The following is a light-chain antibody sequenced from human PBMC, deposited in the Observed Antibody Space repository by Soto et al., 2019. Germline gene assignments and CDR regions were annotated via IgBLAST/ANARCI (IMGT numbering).Light chain of an antibody. CDR2: NNR. CDR3: AAWDDSLKGFWV. V-gene: IGLV1-44*01. CDR1: YSNIGSND. J-gene: IGLJ3*02. Sequence: QTVVSQPPSASGSPGQRVTISCSGSYSNIGSNDVNWYQQFPGTAPRLLIYNNRQRPSGVPDRFSGSKSGTSASLAISGLQSEDEGDYYCAAWDDSLKGFWVFGGGTQLTVL.